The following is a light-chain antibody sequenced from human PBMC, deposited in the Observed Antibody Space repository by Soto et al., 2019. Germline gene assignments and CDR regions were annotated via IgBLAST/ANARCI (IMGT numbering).Light chain of an antibody. CDR3: QQTYTTPEIT. V-gene: IGKV1-5*03. CDR1: QSISIW. J-gene: IGKJ5*01. Sequence: DIQMTQSPSALSASIGDRVTITCRASQSISIWLAWYQQKPGKAPKLLIYKASSLESGVPSRFSGSGSGTDFTLTISSLQPEDFATYYCQQTYTTPEITFGQGTRLEI. CDR2: KAS.